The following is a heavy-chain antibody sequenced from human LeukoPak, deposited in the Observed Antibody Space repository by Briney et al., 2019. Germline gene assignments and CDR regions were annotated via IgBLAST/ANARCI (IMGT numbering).Heavy chain of an antibody. CDR1: GFTFSSYA. Sequence: GGSLRLSCAASGFTFSSYAMSWVRQAPVKGLEWVSGISGSGDNTYYADSVKGRFTISRDNSKNTLYLQMNNLRAEDTAVYYCARGGGYYAIDYWGQGTLVTVSS. V-gene: IGHV3-23*01. CDR2: ISGSGDNT. D-gene: IGHD1-26*01. J-gene: IGHJ4*02. CDR3: ARGGGYYAIDY.